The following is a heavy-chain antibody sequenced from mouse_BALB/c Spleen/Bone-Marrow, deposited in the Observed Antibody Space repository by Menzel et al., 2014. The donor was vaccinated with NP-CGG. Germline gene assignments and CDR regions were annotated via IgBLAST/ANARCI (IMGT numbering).Heavy chain of an antibody. Sequence: EVQLQQSGPGLVKPSQSLSLTCTVTGYSITSDYAWNWIRQFPGNKLEWMGYISYSGSTSYNPSLKSRISITRDTSKSQFFLQLNSVTTEDTATYYCSHWAYYYAMDYWGQGTSVPVSS. D-gene: IGHD4-1*01. CDR3: SHWAYYYAMDY. CDR2: ISYSGST. V-gene: IGHV3-2*02. CDR1: GYSITSDYA. J-gene: IGHJ4*01.